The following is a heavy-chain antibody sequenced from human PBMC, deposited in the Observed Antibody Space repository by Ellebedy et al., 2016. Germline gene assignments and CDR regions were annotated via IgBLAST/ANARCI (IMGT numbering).Heavy chain of an antibody. Sequence: SETLSLXCAVYGGSFSGYYWSWIRQPPGKGLEWIGEINHSGSTNYNPSLKSRVTISVDTSKNQFSLKLSSVTAADTAVYYCARDVCSSTSCYTEEYFQHWGQGTLVTVSS. CDR2: INHSGST. CDR3: ARDVCSSTSCYTEEYFQH. V-gene: IGHV4-34*01. D-gene: IGHD2-2*02. J-gene: IGHJ1*01. CDR1: GGSFSGYY.